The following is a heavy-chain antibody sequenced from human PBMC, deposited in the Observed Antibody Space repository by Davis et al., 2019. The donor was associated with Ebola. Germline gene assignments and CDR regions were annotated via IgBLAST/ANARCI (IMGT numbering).Heavy chain of an antibody. CDR1: GFSFSDYY. J-gene: IGHJ4*02. CDR3: ARGPRKMATTNFDY. D-gene: IGHD5-24*01. V-gene: IGHV3-11*06. Sequence: GESLKISCAASGFSFSDYYMSWIRQAPGKGLEWVSYISISSGFTNYADSVKGRFTISRDNAKNSLYLQMHSLRAEDTAVYYCARGPRKMATTNFDYWGQGTLVTVSS. CDR2: ISISSGFT.